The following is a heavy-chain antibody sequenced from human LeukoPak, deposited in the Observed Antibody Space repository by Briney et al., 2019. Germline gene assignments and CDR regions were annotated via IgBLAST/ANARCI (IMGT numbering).Heavy chain of an antibody. CDR3: ATRWAD. CDR2: ISGSGGST. Sequence: GGSLRLSCAASGFTFSSYAMSWVRQALGKGPEWVSLISGSGGSTYYADSVKGRSTISRDNSKNTQYLQMNSLRAEDTAVYYCATRWADWGQGTLVTVSS. V-gene: IGHV3-23*01. J-gene: IGHJ4*02. CDR1: GFTFSSYA.